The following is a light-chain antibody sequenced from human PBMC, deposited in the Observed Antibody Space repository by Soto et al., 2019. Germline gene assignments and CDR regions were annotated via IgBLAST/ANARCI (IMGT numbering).Light chain of an antibody. CDR1: QSVSSN. Sequence: EIVMTQSPATLSVSPGERATLSCRASQSVSSNLAWYQQKPGQAPRLLIYGASTRATGIPARFSGSGSGTEFTLTISSLQSEDFAVYYCQQYNNWPPLIFGGGNKVEIK. J-gene: IGKJ4*01. CDR3: QQYNNWPPLI. CDR2: GAS. V-gene: IGKV3-15*01.